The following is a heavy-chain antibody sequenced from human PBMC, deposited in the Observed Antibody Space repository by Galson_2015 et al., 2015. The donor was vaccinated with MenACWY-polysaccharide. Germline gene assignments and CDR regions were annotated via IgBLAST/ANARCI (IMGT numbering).Heavy chain of an antibody. V-gene: IGHV3-74*03. CDR2: IYSDGSDR. J-gene: IGHJ4*02. CDR1: GFTFSSYW. Sequence: SLRLSCAASGFTFSSYWMNWVRQAPGKGLEWVSRIYSDGSDRTYADSVKGRFTVSRDNAKNTLYLQMQMLSVEDTAVYFYSRDLYPTTYYSDSSPLSDYWGQGTLVTVSS. D-gene: IGHD3-22*01. CDR3: SRDLYPTTYYSDSSPLSDY.